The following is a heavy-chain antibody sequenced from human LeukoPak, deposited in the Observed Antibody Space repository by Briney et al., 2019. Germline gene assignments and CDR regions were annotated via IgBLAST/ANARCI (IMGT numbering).Heavy chain of an antibody. CDR1: GFTFSSYS. Sequence: PGGSLRLSCAASGFTFSSYSMNWVRQAPGKGLEWVSSISSSSSYIYYADSVKGRFTISRDNAKNSLYLQMNSLRAEDTAVYYCARDTGYCSGGSCYSFTYWGQGTLVPVSS. CDR2: ISSSSSYI. CDR3: ARDTGYCSGGSCYSFTY. V-gene: IGHV3-21*01. D-gene: IGHD2-15*01. J-gene: IGHJ4*02.